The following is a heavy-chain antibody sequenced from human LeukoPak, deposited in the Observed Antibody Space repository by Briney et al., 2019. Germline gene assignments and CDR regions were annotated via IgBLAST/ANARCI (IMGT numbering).Heavy chain of an antibody. Sequence: SETLSLTCTVSGDSVSSTNFYRAWVRQPPGKGLEWIGSIYYTGTTHYNPSLQSRISISVDTSKNQFSLKLTSVTAADTAVYYCARNVRFFDSWGQGTRVTVSS. J-gene: IGHJ4*02. CDR3: ARNVRFFDS. V-gene: IGHV4-39*07. CDR2: IYYTGTT. D-gene: IGHD1-1*01. CDR1: GDSVSSTNFY.